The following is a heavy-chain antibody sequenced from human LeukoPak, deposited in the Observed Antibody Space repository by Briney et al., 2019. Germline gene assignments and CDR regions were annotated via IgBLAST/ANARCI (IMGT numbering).Heavy chain of an antibody. CDR2: INPNSGGT. J-gene: IGHJ1*01. Sequence: ASAKVSCKASGYTFSGYYLHWVRQAPGQGLEWMGWINPNSGGTNSAQKFQGRVTMTRDTSIITAYMELSRLRSDDTAVYFCARGYYDSSDYEYFQHWGQGTLVTVSS. D-gene: IGHD3-22*01. CDR1: GYTFSGYY. V-gene: IGHV1-2*02. CDR3: ARGYYDSSDYEYFQH.